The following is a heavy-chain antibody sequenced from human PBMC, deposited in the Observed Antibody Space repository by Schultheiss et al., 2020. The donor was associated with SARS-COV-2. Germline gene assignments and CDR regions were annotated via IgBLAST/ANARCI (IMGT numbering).Heavy chain of an antibody. V-gene: IGHV3-30*04. CDR1: GFTFSSYA. D-gene: IGHD6-19*01. CDR2: ISYDGSNK. CDR3: ATSEAVAYPFDY. J-gene: IGHJ4*02. Sequence: GGSLRLSCAASGFTFSSYAMSWVRQAPGKGLEWVAVISYDGSNKYYADSVKGRFTISRDNSKNTLYLQMNSLRAEDTAVYYCATSEAVAYPFDYWGQGTLVTVSS.